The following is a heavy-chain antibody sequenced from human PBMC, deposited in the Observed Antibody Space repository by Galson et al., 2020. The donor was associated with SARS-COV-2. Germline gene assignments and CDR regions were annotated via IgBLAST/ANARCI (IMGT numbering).Heavy chain of an antibody. J-gene: IGHJ3*02. D-gene: IGHD4-17*01. CDR2: INHSGST. V-gene: IGHV4-34*01. Sequence: SETLSLTCAVYGGSFSGYYWSWIRQPPGKGLEWIGEINHSGSTNYNPSLKSRVTISVDTSKNQFSLKLSSVTAADTAVYYCARDATVVTPAGAFDIWGKGTMVTVSS. CDR3: ARDATVVTPAGAFDI. CDR1: GGSFSGYY.